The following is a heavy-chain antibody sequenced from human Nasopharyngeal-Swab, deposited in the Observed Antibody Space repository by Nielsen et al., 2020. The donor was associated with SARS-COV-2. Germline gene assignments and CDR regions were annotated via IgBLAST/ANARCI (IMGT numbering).Heavy chain of an antibody. V-gene: IGHV4-34*01. CDR3: ARGVTMVRGVIRKAGDYCDY. Sequence: GSLRLSCAVYGGSFSGYYWSWIRQPPGKGLEWIGEINHSGSTNYNPSLKSRVTISVDTSKNQFSLKLSSVTAADTAVYYCARGVTMVRGVIRKAGDYCDYWGQGTLVTVSS. J-gene: IGHJ4*02. CDR2: INHSGST. CDR1: GGSFSGYY. D-gene: IGHD3-10*01.